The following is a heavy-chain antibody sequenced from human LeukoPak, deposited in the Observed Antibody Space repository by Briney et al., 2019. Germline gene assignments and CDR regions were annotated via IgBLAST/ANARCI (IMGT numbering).Heavy chain of an antibody. CDR3: ARAGRGTSSRALDY. J-gene: IGHJ4*02. V-gene: IGHV4-34*01. Sequence: PSETLSLTCAISGGSFTDYYWSWIRQPPGKGLEWIGDINDSGSTNSSPSLKSRVVISLDTSKSQLSLKLSPVTAADPATYFCARAGRGTSSRALDYWGQGTLVTVSS. CDR1: GGSFTDYY. CDR2: INDSGST. D-gene: IGHD1-1*01.